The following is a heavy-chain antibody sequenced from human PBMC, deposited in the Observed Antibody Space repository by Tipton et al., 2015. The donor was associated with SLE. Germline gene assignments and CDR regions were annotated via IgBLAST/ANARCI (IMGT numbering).Heavy chain of an antibody. J-gene: IGHJ2*01. CDR2: IWYDGSNK. Sequence: SLRLSCAASGFTFSSYGMHWVRQAPGKGLEWVAVIWYDGSNKYYADSVKGRFTISRDNSKNTLYLQMNSLRAEDTAVYYCAKAEMGSGGEGWYFDLWGRGTLVTVSS. CDR3: AKAEMGSGGEGWYFDL. D-gene: IGHD1-26*01. V-gene: IGHV3-33*06. CDR1: GFTFSSYG.